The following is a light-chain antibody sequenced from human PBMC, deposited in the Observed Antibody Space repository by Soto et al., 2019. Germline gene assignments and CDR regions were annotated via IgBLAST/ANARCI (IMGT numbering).Light chain of an antibody. J-gene: IGLJ3*02. CDR3: AGWDDRLNGPL. CDR1: SSNIGNNA. V-gene: IGLV1-36*01. CDR2: FDD. Sequence: QSTLTQPPSVSAAPRQRVTISCSGSSSNIGNNAVNWYQHVPGKAPKLLIHFDDRVPSGTPDRFSDSKSGTSASLVISGLQSEDEADYYCAGWDDRLNGPLFGGGTKVTVL.